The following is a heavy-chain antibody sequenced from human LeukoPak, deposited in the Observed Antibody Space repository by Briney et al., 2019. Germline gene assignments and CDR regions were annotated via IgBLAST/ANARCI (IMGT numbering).Heavy chain of an antibody. Sequence: PGGSLRLSCAASGFTFSSYSMNWVRQAPGKGLEWVSSISSTSGYIYYADSVKGRFTISRDNAKNSLFLQMNSLRAEDTAVYYCARVKQLWFDPWGQGTLVTVSS. J-gene: IGHJ5*02. CDR1: GFTFSSYS. CDR2: ISSTSGYI. D-gene: IGHD6-13*01. CDR3: ARVKQLWFDP. V-gene: IGHV3-21*01.